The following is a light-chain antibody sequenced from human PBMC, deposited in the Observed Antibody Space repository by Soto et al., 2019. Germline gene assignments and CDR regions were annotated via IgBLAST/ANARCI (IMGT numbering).Light chain of an antibody. CDR3: HHYGSAFT. CDR2: GTS. J-gene: IGKJ3*01. CDR1: QTINNLF. V-gene: IGKV3-20*01. Sequence: EVVLTQSPGTLSLSPGERATLSCRASQTINNLFLAWYQQKRGQAPRLLIYGTSNRATGIPDRFSGSGSGTDCTLAISRLEPDDFAVYYCHHYGSAFTFGPGTKVDI.